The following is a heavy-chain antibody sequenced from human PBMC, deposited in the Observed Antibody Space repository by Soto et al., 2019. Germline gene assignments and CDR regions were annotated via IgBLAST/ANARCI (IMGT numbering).Heavy chain of an antibody. Sequence: EVQLLESGGGLVQPGGSLRLSCAASGFSFSSYAMNWVRQAPGKGLEWVSVISAGGSSRYYADSVKGRVTISRDNSKNTLYLQMNSLRAEDTALYYCAKDLTGTTRNFDCWGQGTLVTVSS. CDR2: ISAGGSSR. J-gene: IGHJ4*02. D-gene: IGHD1-7*01. CDR3: AKDLTGTTRNFDC. CDR1: GFSFSSYA. V-gene: IGHV3-23*01.